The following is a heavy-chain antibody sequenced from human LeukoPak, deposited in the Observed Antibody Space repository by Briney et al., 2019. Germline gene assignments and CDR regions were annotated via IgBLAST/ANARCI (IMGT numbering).Heavy chain of an antibody. D-gene: IGHD5-12*01. CDR3: ARDRGHSGYDLYDY. CDR1: VFTFCRYW. CDR2: IKHDGSEK. Sequence: GGSLRLSCADSVFTFCRYWMGGARRARGGGLEWLANIKHDGSEKYYGQSVKGRFTISRDNAKNSLYLQMNSLRVEDTAVYYCARDRGHSGYDLYDYWGQGTLVTVSS. V-gene: IGHV3-7*01. J-gene: IGHJ4*02.